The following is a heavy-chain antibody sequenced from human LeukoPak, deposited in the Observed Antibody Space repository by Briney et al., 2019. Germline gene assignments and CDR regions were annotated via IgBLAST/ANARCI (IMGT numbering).Heavy chain of an antibody. D-gene: IGHD3-16*01. J-gene: IGHJ4*02. V-gene: IGHV3-33*01. CDR2: IWYDGSNK. CDR1: GFTFSSYG. Sequence: GGSLRLSCAASGFTFSSYGMHWVRQAPGKGLEWVAVIWYDGSNKYYADSVKGRFTISRDNSKNTLYLQMNSLRAEDTAVYYCARDNGDDYVWGSCPITYYFDYWGQGTLVTVSS. CDR3: ARDNGDDYVWGSCPITYYFDY.